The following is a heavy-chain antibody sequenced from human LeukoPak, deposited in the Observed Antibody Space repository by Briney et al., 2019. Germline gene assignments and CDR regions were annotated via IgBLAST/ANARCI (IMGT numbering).Heavy chain of an antibody. Sequence: GGSLRLSCAASGFTFSSYSMNWVRQAPGKGLEWVSSISSSSSYIYYADSVKGRFTISRDNSKNTLYLQMNSLRAEDTAVYYCAKKGYYDGSGYYMYYFDHWGQGTLVTVSS. CDR1: GFTFSSYS. CDR2: ISSSSSYI. CDR3: AKKGYYDGSGYYMYYFDH. D-gene: IGHD3-22*01. J-gene: IGHJ4*02. V-gene: IGHV3-21*04.